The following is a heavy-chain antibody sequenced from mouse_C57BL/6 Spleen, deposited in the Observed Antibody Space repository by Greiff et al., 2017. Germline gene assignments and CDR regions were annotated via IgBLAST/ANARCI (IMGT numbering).Heavy chain of an antibody. CDR2: IDPNSGGT. V-gene: IGHV1-72*01. D-gene: IGHD1-2*01. J-gene: IGHJ4*01. Sequence: QVQLQQPGAELVKPGASVKLSCKASGYTFTSYWMHWVKQRPGRGLEWIGRIDPNSGGTKYNEKFKSKATLTVDKPSSTAYMQLSSLTSEDSAVYYCAKGGGPHYGGDYAMDYWGQGTSVTVSS. CDR3: AKGGGPHYGGDYAMDY. CDR1: GYTFTSYW.